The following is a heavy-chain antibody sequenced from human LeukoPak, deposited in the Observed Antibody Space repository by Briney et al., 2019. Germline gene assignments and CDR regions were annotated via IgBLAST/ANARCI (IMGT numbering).Heavy chain of an antibody. Sequence: GGSLRLSCAASGFTFSNAWMSWVRQAPGKGLEWVGRIKSKTDGGTTDYAAPVKGRFTISRDDSKNTLYLQMNSLKTEDTAVYYCSSPGRLLAVAGYYFDYWGQGTLVTVSS. CDR3: SSPGRLLAVAGYYFDY. D-gene: IGHD6-19*01. CDR2: IKSKTDGGTT. CDR1: GFTFSNAW. V-gene: IGHV3-15*01. J-gene: IGHJ4*02.